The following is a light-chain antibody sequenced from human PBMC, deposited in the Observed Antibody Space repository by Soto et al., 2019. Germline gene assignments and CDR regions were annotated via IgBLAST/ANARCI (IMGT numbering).Light chain of an antibody. CDR2: RAS. CDR1: QSIRDS. CDR3: QQDHTWT. V-gene: IGKV1-5*03. Sequence: DIPMTQSPSTLAAFVGDRVTITCRANQSIRDSMAWYQQKPGKAPKLLIYRASSLESGVPSRFSGSGSGTEFILTISSLQPDDFATYYCQQDHTWTFGQGTKVEIK. J-gene: IGKJ1*01.